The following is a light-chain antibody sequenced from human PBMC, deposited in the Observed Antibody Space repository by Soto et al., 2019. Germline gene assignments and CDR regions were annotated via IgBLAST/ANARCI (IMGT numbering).Light chain of an antibody. CDR3: SSYTTSTTQV. CDR1: NSDIGAYNF. J-gene: IGLJ2*01. V-gene: IGLV2-14*03. CDR2: DVS. Sequence: QSALTQPASVSGSPGQSITISCTGSNSDIGAYNFVSWYQQHPGKAPKLMIYDVSNRPSGVSIRFSGSKSDNTASLTISGLQAADEAEYYCSSYTTSTTQVFGGGTKVTVL.